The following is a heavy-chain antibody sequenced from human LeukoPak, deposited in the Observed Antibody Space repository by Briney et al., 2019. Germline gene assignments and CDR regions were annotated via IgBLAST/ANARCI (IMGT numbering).Heavy chain of an antibody. V-gene: IGHV4-38-2*01. Sequence: SETLSLTCAVSGYSISSGYYWGWIRQPPGKGLEWIGSIFYSGSTYYNPSLKSRVTISVDTSKNQFSLKLSSVTAADTAVYYCARGITGTPYDYWGQGTLVTVSS. D-gene: IGHD1-7*01. J-gene: IGHJ4*02. CDR1: GYSISSGYY. CDR3: ARGITGTPYDY. CDR2: IFYSGST.